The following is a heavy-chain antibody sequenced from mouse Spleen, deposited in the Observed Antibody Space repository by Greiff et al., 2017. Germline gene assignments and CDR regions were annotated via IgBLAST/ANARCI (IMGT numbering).Heavy chain of an antibody. V-gene: IGHV1-19*01. D-gene: IGHD2-10*02. Sequence: VQLQQSGPVLVKPGASVKMSCKASGYTFTDYYMNWVKQSHGKSLEWIGVINPYNGGTSYNQKFKGKATLTVDKSSSTAYMELNSLTSEDSAVYYCARQYGNYNYFDYWGQGTTLTVSS. CDR2: INPYNGGT. CDR3: ARQYGNYNYFDY. CDR1: GYTFTDYY. J-gene: IGHJ2*01.